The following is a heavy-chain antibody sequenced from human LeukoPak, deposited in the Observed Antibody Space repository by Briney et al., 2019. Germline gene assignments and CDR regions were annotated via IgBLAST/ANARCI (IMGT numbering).Heavy chain of an antibody. D-gene: IGHD5-18*01. Sequence: ASVKVSCKASGHTFTTYGITWVRQAPGQGLEWMGYISAYSGNTNYAQKLQGRVTMTTDTSTTTAYMELRSLRSDDTAVYYCARELSADTSVGHLAHWGQGTLVTVSS. CDR3: ARELSADTSVGHLAH. CDR2: ISAYSGNT. V-gene: IGHV1-18*04. J-gene: IGHJ4*02. CDR1: GHTFTTYG.